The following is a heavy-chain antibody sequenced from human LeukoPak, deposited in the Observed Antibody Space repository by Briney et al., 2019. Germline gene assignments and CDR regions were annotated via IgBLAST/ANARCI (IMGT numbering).Heavy chain of an antibody. CDR3: TTVQQWLAQALGY. Sequence: PGGSLRLSCAASGFTFSNAWMTWVRQAPGKGLEWVGHIKKKSDGGTTDYAAPVKGRFTISRDDSKDTLYLQMNSLKTEDTAVYFCTTVQQWLAQALGYWGQGTLVTVSS. V-gene: IGHV3-15*01. J-gene: IGHJ4*02. CDR2: IKKKSDGGTT. CDR1: GFTFSNAW. D-gene: IGHD6-19*01.